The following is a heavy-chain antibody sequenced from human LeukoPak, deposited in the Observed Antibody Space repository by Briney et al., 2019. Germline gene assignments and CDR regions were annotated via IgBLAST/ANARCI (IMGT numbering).Heavy chain of an antibody. Sequence: ASVKVSCKASGYTFTSYGITWVRQAPGQGLEWMGWISAYNGNTNYAQKLQGRVTMTTDTSTSTAYMELRSLRSDDTAVYYCARDTPYYDSSGTYYYMDVWGKGTTVTISS. CDR3: ARDTPYYDSSGTYYYMDV. CDR1: GYTFTSYG. CDR2: ISAYNGNT. V-gene: IGHV1-18*01. J-gene: IGHJ6*03. D-gene: IGHD3-22*01.